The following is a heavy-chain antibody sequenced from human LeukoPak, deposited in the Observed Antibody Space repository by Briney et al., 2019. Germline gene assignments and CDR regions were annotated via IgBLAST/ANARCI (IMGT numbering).Heavy chain of an antibody. CDR3: ARGRTTVVTQGSYDY. J-gene: IGHJ4*02. D-gene: IGHD4-23*01. V-gene: IGHV3-30*03. CDR2: ISYDGSNK. CDR1: GFTFSNYG. Sequence: PGGSLRLSCAASGFTFSNYGMHWVRQAPGKGLEWVAIISYDGSNKYYADSVKGRFTISRDNSKNTLYLQMNSLRAEDTAVYYCARGRTTVVTQGSYDYWGQGTLVTVSS.